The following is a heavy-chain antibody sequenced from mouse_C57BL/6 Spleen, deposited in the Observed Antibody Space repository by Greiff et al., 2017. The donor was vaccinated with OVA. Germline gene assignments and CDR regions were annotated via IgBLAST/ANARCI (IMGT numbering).Heavy chain of an antibody. Sequence: VKLMESGAELVRPGTSVKVSCKASGYAFTNYLIEWVKQRPGQGLEWIGVINPGSGGTNYNEKFKGKATLTADKSSSTAYMQLSSLTSEDSAVYFCARAHSLLLDYWGQGTTLTVSS. D-gene: IGHD1-1*01. J-gene: IGHJ2*01. CDR1: GYAFTNYL. CDR3: ARAHSLLLDY. V-gene: IGHV1-54*01. CDR2: INPGSGGT.